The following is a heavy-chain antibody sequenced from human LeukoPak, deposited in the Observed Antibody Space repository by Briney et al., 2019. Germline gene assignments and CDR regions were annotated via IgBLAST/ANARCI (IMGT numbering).Heavy chain of an antibody. CDR1: GFTFSSYA. CDR3: ARDRHCVNGVCHSPPGMDV. J-gene: IGHJ6*02. CDR2: IWFDKNQ. D-gene: IGHD2-8*01. V-gene: IGHV3-33*08. Sequence: PGGSLRLSCAASGFTFSSYAMSWVRQAPGKGLEWVADIWFDKNQHFADSVKGRFAISRDNSKNTVYLQINSLRAEDTAVYYCARDRHCVNGVCHSPPGMDVWGQGTTVTVSS.